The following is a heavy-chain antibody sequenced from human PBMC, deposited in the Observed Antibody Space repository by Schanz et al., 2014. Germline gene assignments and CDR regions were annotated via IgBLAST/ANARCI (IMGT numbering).Heavy chain of an antibody. CDR1: GFTFRSYG. CDR2: ISYDGSSK. D-gene: IGHD3-22*01. J-gene: IGHJ6*02. Sequence: QVQLVESGGGVVQPGRSLRLSCAASGFTFRSYGMHWVRQAPGKGLEWVALISYDGSSKNHADSVQGRFTISRDTSKNSLYLQMNSLRAEDTGVYYCARGREVVAKIFDVWGQGTTVTVSS. CDR3: ARGREVVAKIFDV. V-gene: IGHV3-33*01.